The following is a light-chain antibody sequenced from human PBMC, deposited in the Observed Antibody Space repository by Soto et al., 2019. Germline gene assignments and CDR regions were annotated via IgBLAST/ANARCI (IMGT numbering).Light chain of an antibody. CDR1: SSDVGGYIY. V-gene: IGLV2-14*01. Sequence: QSALTQPASVSGSPGQSITISCTGTSSDVGGYIYVSWYQQHPGKAPKLMIYDVTSRPSGVSYRFSGSKSGNTASLTISGFQAEDEADYYCSSYTTSSSYVFGTGTKVTV. J-gene: IGLJ1*01. CDR2: DVT. CDR3: SSYTTSSSYV.